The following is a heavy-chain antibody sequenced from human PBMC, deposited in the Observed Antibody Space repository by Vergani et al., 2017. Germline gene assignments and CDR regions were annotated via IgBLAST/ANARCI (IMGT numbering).Heavy chain of an antibody. D-gene: IGHD2-21*01. CDR2: IYYDGSKK. CDR1: GFTFSTYA. J-gene: IGHJ6*03. Sequence: QVQLVESGGVVVQPGRSLRLSCTSSGFTFSTYAMHWVRQAPGKGLEWVAIIYYDGSKKYYADSVKGRFTISRDNSRNTLDLLMSSLGAEDTAIYYCVREGSYCGSTTCRNPSYVYYYHMDVWGEGTTVTVSS. V-gene: IGHV3-33*01. CDR3: VREGSYCGSTTCRNPSYVYYYHMDV.